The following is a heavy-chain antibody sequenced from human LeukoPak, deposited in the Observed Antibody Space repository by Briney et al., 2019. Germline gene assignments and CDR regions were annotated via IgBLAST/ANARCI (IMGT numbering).Heavy chain of an antibody. CDR1: GFTFSTYG. CDR2: IRYDGSNK. J-gene: IGHJ6*02. CDR3: TAGPAAQGYYYGMDV. D-gene: IGHD2-2*01. Sequence: GGSLRLSCAASGFTFSTYGMHWVRQAPGKGLEWVAFIRYDGSNKYSADSVKGRFTISRDNSKNTLYLQMNSLRAEDTAVYYCTAGPAAQGYYYGMDVWGQGTTVTVSS. V-gene: IGHV3-30*02.